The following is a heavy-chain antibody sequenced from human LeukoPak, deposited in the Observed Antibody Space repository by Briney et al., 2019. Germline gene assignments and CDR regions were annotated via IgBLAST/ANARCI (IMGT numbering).Heavy chain of an antibody. CDR1: GFTFSSYG. J-gene: IGHJ5*02. CDR2: ISYDGSNK. Sequence: GGSLRLSCAASGFTFSSYGMHWVRQAPGKGLEWVAVISYDGSNKYYADSVKGRFTISRDNSKNTLYLQMNSLRAEDTAVYYCAKDLSSGSFDPCGQGTLVTVSS. D-gene: IGHD6-19*01. CDR3: AKDLSSGSFDP. V-gene: IGHV3-30*18.